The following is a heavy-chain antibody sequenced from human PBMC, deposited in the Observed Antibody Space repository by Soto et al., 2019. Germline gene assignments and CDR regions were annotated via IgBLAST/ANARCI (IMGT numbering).Heavy chain of an antibody. Sequence: QVQLQESGPGLVKPSATLSLTCTAPGVSVTIGTYYWSWIRQPPGKVLEWIGFIHYSGSTNYNPSLQSRVTMSVDTSNNQFSRKLTSVNAADTAVYYCTRGGDAYKNGHWGQGTLVTVSS. CDR2: IHYSGST. CDR3: TRGGDAYKNGH. CDR1: GVSVTIGTYY. J-gene: IGHJ4*02. D-gene: IGHD2-21*01. V-gene: IGHV4-61*01.